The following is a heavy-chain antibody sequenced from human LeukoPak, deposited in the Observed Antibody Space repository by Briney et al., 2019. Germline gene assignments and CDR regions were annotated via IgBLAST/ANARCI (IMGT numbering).Heavy chain of an antibody. CDR1: GFTFSSYW. J-gene: IGHJ4*02. D-gene: IGHD2-21*01. V-gene: IGHV3-74*01. Sequence: HPGGSLRLSCAASGFTFSSYWMHWVRQAPGKGLVWVSRINGDGSSTSYADSVKGRFTISRDNAKNTLYLQMNSLRAEDTAVYYCARSVIVVVKSIDYWGQGTLVTVSS. CDR3: ARSVIVVVKSIDY. CDR2: INGDGSST.